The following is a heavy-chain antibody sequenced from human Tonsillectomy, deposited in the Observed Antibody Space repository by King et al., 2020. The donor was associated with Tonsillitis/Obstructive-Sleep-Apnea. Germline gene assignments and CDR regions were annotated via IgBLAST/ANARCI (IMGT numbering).Heavy chain of an antibody. Sequence: VQLVESGAEVKKPGESLRISCKVSGYSFTSYWISWVRQMPGKGLEWMGRIDPSDSYTNYSPSFQGHVTISVDKSISTAYLQWSSLKASDTAMYYCARHGGDSSSLSYYYYYMDVWGKGTTVTVSS. CDR1: GYSFTSYW. CDR3: ARHGGDSSSLSYYYYYMDV. CDR2: IDPSDSYT. J-gene: IGHJ6*03. V-gene: IGHV5-10-1*01. D-gene: IGHD6-6*01.